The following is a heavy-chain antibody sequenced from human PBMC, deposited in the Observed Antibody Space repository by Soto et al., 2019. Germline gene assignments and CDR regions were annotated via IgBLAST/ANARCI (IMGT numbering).Heavy chain of an antibody. J-gene: IGHJ5*02. D-gene: IGHD4-17*01. CDR1: GFAFSSYY. CDR3: ARDQTTGDWFDA. Sequence: EVQLVESGGGLVQPGGSLRLSCGASGFAFSSYYMHWVRQAPGKGLVWVSRINGDGSSTNYADSVKGRFTISRDNAKNTLNLQMNSPRAEDTAVYYCARDQTTGDWFDAWGQGTLVTVSS. CDR2: INGDGSST. V-gene: IGHV3-74*01.